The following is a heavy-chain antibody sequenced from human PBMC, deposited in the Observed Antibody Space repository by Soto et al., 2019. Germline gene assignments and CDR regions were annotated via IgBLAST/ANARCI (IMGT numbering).Heavy chain of an antibody. CDR1: GFTFSSYA. J-gene: IGHJ3*02. CDR3: VKVDIAAAPDAFDI. V-gene: IGHV3-64D*06. Sequence: GGSLRLSYSASGFTFSSYAMHWVRQAPGKGLEYVSAISSNGGSTYYADSVKGRFTISRDNSKNTLYLQMSSLRAEDTAVYYCVKVDIAAAPDAFDIWGQGTMVTVSS. CDR2: ISSNGGST. D-gene: IGHD6-13*01.